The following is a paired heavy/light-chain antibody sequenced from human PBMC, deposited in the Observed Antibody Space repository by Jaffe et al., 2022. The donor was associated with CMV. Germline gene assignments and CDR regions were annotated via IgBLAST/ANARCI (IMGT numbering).Heavy chain of an antibody. D-gene: IGHD1-26*01. J-gene: IGHJ4*02. Sequence: QVRLQQWGAGLLKPSETLSLSCAAYGESFSGYYWSWIRQPPGKGLEWIGEINRSGTTNYNPSLKSRVTMSVDPSKNQFSLKLTSVTAADTAIYYCARRKYEAGATTSDYWGQGTLVTVSS. CDR2: INRSGTT. CDR1: GESFSGYY. V-gene: IGHV4-34*01. CDR3: ARRKYEAGATTSDY.
Light chain of an antibody. CDR2: KAS. CDR1: ESINVW. Sequence: DIQMTQSPSTLPASIGDRVTVTCRASESINVWLAWYQQKPGKAPKLLIYKASTLESGVPSRFSGSGSGAEFTLTISSLQPDDFATYYCQQYKTYWTFGQGTKVEIK. CDR3: QQYKTYWT. J-gene: IGKJ1*01. V-gene: IGKV1-5*03.